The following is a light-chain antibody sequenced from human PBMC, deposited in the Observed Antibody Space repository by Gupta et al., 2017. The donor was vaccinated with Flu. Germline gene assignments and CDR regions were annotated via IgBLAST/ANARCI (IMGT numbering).Light chain of an antibody. CDR1: SSNIGSNT. CDR3: AAWDDSRNGVV. V-gene: IGLV1-44*01. Sequence: QSVLTQPPSASGPPGPRVTISCSGGSSNIGSNTVNWYQQLPGTAPKLLIYSNNQRPSGVPDRFSGSKSGTSASLAISGLQAEDEADYYCAAWDDSRNGVVFGGGTKLTVL. CDR2: SNN. J-gene: IGLJ2*01.